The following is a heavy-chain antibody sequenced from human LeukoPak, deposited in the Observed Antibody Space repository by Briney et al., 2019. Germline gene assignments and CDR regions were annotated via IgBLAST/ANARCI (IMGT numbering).Heavy chain of an antibody. D-gene: IGHD3-9*01. V-gene: IGHV1-8*01. J-gene: IGHJ3*02. CDR3: ARGGALRYFDWLLFAFDI. CDR2: MNPNSGNT. CDR1: GYTFTSYD. Sequence: GASVKVSCKASGYTFTSYDINWVRQATGQGLEWMGWMNPNSGNTGYAQKFQGRVTMTRNTSISTAYMELSSLRSEDTAVYYCARGGALRYFDWLLFAFDIWGQGTMVTVSS.